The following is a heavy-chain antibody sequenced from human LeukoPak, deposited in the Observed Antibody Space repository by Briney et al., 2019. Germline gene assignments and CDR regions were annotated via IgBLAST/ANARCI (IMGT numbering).Heavy chain of an antibody. CDR3: ARGAATRKSGFYYYYMDV. CDR2: ITTGNSFL. V-gene: IGHV3-21*01. Sequence: PGGSLRLSCAASGFTFSSYNVNWVRQAPGKGLEWVSSITTGNSFLHFADSVKGRFTISRDHANNSLYLQMNSLRADDTAVYYCARGAATRKSGFYYYYMDVWGKGTTVTVSS. D-gene: IGHD5-12*01. J-gene: IGHJ6*03. CDR1: GFTFSSYN.